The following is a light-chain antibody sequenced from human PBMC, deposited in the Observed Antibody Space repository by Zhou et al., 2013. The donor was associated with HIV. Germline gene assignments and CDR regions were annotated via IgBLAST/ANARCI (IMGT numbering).Light chain of an antibody. V-gene: IGKV3-20*01. CDR3: QQYHNWPPALT. CDR2: GAS. CDR1: QSVSNNY. J-gene: IGKJ4*01. Sequence: EIVLTQSPGTLSLSPGERATLSCRASQSVSNNYFAWYQQKPGQAPRLLIHGASSRATGIPDRFNGGGSGTNFTLTISRLEPEDFAVYYCQQYHNWPPALTFGGGTEVEIK.